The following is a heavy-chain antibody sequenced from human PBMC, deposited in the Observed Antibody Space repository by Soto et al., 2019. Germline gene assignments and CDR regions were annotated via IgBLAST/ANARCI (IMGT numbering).Heavy chain of an antibody. J-gene: IGHJ4*02. CDR3: ASYNWNYVGY. Sequence: PSETLSLTCTVSGGSISSSSYYWGWIRQPPGKGLEWIGSIYYSGSTYYNPSLKSRVTISVDTSKNQFSLKLSSVTAADTAVYYCASYNWNYVGYWGQGTLVTVSS. V-gene: IGHV4-39*01. CDR1: GGSISSSSYY. D-gene: IGHD1-20*01. CDR2: IYYSGST.